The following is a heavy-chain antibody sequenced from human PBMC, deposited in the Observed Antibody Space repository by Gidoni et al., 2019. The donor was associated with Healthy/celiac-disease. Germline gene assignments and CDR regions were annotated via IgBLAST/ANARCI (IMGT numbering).Heavy chain of an antibody. CDR1: GYTFTSYA. CDR2: INACNGNT. CDR3: ARGSSSWFYYYGMDV. V-gene: IGHV1-3*01. J-gene: IGHJ6*02. D-gene: IGHD6-13*01. Sequence: QVQLVQSGAEVKKPGASVKVSCTASGYTFTSYAMHWVRQAPGQRLEWMGWINACNGNTKYSQKFQGRVTITRDTSASTAYMELSSLRSEDTAVYYCARGSSSWFYYYGMDVWGQGTTVTVSS.